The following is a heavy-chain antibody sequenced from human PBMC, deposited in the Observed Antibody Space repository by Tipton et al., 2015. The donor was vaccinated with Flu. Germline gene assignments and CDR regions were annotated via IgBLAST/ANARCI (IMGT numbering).Heavy chain of an antibody. D-gene: IGHD3-3*01. CDR3: ARETYDFWSGYPDAFDI. J-gene: IGHJ3*02. Sequence: TLSLTCTVSGGSISSGGYYWSWIRQHPGKGLEWIGYIYYSGSTYYNPSLKSRVTISVDTSKNQFSLKLSSVTAADTAVYYCARETYDFWSGYPDAFDIWGQGTMVTVSS. CDR2: IYYSGST. CDR1: GGSISSGGYY. V-gene: IGHV4-31*03.